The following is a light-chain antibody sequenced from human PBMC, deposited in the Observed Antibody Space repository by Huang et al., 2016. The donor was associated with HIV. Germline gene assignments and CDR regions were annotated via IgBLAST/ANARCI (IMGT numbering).Light chain of an antibody. CDR1: QTVGSN. CDR2: GAS. V-gene: IGKV3-15*01. CDR3: QKSNTWSFT. J-gene: IGKJ3*01. Sequence: EIVMTQSPATLSVSPGERVTLSCRASQTVGSNLAWYQQKPGQAPRRLIYGASTRATGVPIRFSGSGSGTEFTLTISSLQSEDFAVYYCQKSNTWSFTFGPGAKVDIK.